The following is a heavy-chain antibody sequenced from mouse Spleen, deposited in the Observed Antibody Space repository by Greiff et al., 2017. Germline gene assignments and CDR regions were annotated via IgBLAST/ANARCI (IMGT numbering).Heavy chain of an antibody. CDR3: AMADYYGSSYGWYFDV. CDR1: GYTFTSYW. J-gene: IGHJ1*03. D-gene: IGHD1-1*01. Sequence: VQLQQPGAELVKPGASVKVSCKASGYTFTSYWMHWVKQRPGQGLEWIGRIHPSDSDTNYNQKFKGKATLTVDKSSSTAYMQLSSLTSEDSAVYYCAMADYYGSSYGWYFDVWGTGTTVTVSS. V-gene: IGHV1-74*01. CDR2: IHPSDSDT.